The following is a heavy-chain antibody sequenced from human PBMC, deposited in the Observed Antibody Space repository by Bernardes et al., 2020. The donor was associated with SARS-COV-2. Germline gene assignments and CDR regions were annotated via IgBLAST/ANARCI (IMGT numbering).Heavy chain of an antibody. CDR2: ISESGGRT. V-gene: IGHV3-23*01. CDR1: GFTFSSFA. D-gene: IGHD3-10*01. Sequence: GGSLRLSCTTSGFTFSSFAMTWVRQAPGKGLEYISTISESGGRTYYADSVKGRFTISRDNSKNTLYLQMNSLRAEDTAVYYCAKDHYGSVWGFDCWGQGTLVTVSS. J-gene: IGHJ4*02. CDR3: AKDHYGSVWGFDC.